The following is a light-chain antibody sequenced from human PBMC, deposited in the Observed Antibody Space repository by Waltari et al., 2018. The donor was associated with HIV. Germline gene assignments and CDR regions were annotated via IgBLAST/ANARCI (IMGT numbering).Light chain of an antibody. CDR2: DDS. Sequence: SYVLTQPPSVSVAPGQTARLTCGGNNIGTTNMHWYQQRPGQAPVLVVSDDSDRPSDIPERFSGSNSANTATLSISRVEAGYEADYYCQVWDYNSDRWVFGGGTKLTVL. V-gene: IGLV3-21*02. J-gene: IGLJ3*02. CDR1: NIGTTN. CDR3: QVWDYNSDRWV.